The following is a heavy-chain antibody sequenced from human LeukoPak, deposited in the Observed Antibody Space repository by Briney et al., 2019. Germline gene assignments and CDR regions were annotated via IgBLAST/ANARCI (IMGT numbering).Heavy chain of an antibody. Sequence: PSETLSLTCTVSGGSISSSSYYWGWIRQPPGKGLEWIGSIYYSGSTYYNPSLKSRVTISVDTSKNQFSLKLSPVTAADTAVYYCARRTYIYGDYAPGSVYWGQGTLVTVSS. V-gene: IGHV4-39*01. CDR1: GGSISSSSYY. D-gene: IGHD4-17*01. CDR3: ARRTYIYGDYAPGSVY. J-gene: IGHJ4*02. CDR2: IYYSGST.